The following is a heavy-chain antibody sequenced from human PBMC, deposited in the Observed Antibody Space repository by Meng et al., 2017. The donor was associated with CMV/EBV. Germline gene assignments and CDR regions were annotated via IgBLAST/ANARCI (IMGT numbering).Heavy chain of an antibody. Sequence: GGSLRLSCAASGFTFNSYSMNWVRQAPGKGLEWVSSISSSGSWIYYADSVRGRFSISRDNATNSLYLQMNSLRAKDTAVYYCVSEPYDTLTGLPGWYFDTWGQGALVTVSS. J-gene: IGHJ4*02. D-gene: IGHD3-9*01. V-gene: IGHV3-21*06. CDR2: ISSSGSWI. CDR1: GFTFNSYS. CDR3: VSEPYDTLTGLPGWYFDT.